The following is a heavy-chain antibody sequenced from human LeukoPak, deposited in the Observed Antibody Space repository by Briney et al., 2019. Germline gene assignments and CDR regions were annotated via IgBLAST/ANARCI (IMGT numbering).Heavy chain of an antibody. D-gene: IGHD2-21*01. CDR1: GVTFSSYA. J-gene: IGHJ5*02. CDR3: ARDDWYEA. V-gene: IGHV3-48*01. CDR2: ISSSSSTI. Sequence: GGSLRLSCAASGVTFSSYAMSWVRQAPGKGLEWVSYISSSSSTIYYTDSVKGRFTISRDNAKNSLYLQMNSLRAEDTAVYYCARDDWYEAWGQGTLVTVSS.